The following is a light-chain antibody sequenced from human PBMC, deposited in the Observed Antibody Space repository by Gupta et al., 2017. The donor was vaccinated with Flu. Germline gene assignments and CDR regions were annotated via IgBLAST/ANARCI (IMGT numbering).Light chain of an antibody. CDR3: QSADSSDTVL. CDR1: ALSKQH. Sequence: SYELTQPPSVSVSPGQTARIMCSGDALSKQHAHWYQHKSGLAPLLVIFKDNVRPSGIPERFSGSSSGTTVTLTLNGVQAEDEADYYCQSADSSDTVLFGGGTKLTVL. CDR2: KDN. V-gene: IGLV3-25*01. J-gene: IGLJ3*02.